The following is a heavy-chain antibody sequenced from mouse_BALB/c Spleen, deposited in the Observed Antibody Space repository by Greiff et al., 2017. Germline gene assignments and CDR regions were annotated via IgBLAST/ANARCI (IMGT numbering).Heavy chain of an antibody. CDR2: ISYSGST. Sequence: EVHLVESGPSLVKPSQTLSLTCSVTGDSITSGYWNWIRKFPGNKLEYMGYISYSGSTYYNPSLKSRISITRDTSKNQYYLQLNSVTTEDTATYYCARWVYDYGYYAMDYWGQGTSVTVSS. D-gene: IGHD2-4*01. CDR1: GDSITSGY. J-gene: IGHJ4*01. V-gene: IGHV3-8*02. CDR3: ARWVYDYGYYAMDY.